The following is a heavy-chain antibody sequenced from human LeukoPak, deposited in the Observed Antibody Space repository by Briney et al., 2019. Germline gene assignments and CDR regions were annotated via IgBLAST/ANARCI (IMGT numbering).Heavy chain of an antibody. CDR2: ISGYSGKT. CDR3: ARGALYYFDY. V-gene: IGHV1-18*04. Sequence: ASVKVSCKASGYTFTGYYMHWVRQAPGQGLEWMGWISGYSGKTNYAQEFQGRVTMTTDTSTSTAYMELRTLRSGDTAVYYCARGALYYFDYWGQGTLVTVSS. J-gene: IGHJ4*02. CDR1: GYTFTGYY.